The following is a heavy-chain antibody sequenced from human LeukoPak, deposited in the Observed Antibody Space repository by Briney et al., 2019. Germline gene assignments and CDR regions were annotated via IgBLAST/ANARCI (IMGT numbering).Heavy chain of an antibody. Sequence: GGSLRLSCAASGFTFDDYAMHWVRQAPGKGLEWVSGISWNSGSIGYADSVKGRFTISRDNVKNSLYLQMNSLRAEDTALYYCAKDTSRYRGYDFLDYWGQGTLVTVSS. CDR3: AKDTSRYRGYDFLDY. CDR1: GFTFDDYA. D-gene: IGHD5-12*01. V-gene: IGHV3-9*01. CDR2: ISWNSGSI. J-gene: IGHJ4*02.